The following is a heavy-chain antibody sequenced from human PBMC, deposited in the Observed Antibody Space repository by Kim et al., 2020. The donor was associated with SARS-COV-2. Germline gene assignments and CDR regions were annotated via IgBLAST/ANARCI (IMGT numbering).Heavy chain of an antibody. J-gene: IGHJ4*02. V-gene: IGHV1-18*01. CDR3: ARAITIFGVVPTRGTHDY. Sequence: ASVKVSCKASGYTFTSYGISWVRQAPGQGLEWMGWISAYNGNTNYAQKLQGRVTMTTDTSTSTAYMELRSLRSDDTAVYYCARAITIFGVVPTRGTHDYWGQGTLVTVSS. CDR1: GYTFTSYG. D-gene: IGHD3-3*01. CDR2: ISAYNGNT.